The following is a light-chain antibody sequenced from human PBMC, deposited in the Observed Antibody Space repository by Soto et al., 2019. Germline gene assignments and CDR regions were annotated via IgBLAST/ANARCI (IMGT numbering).Light chain of an antibody. CDR2: GVS. CDR3: SSFTGTTTLDV. CDR1: SSDVGAYKY. V-gene: IGLV2-14*03. Sequence: QSALTQPASVSGSPGQSITISGTGTSSDVGAYKYVSWYQQHPGKAPKLIIYGVSNRPSGVSNRFSGSKSGNTAFLTISGLQPEDEADYYCSSFTGTTTLDVFGTGTKVTVL. J-gene: IGLJ1*01.